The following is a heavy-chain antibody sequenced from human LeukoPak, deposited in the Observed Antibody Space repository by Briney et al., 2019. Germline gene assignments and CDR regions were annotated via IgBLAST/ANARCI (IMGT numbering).Heavy chain of an antibody. Sequence: GGSLRFSCAASGFTFSSYSMNWVRQAPGKGLEWVSSISSSSSYIYYADSVKGRFTISRDNAKNSLYLQMNSLRAEDTAVYYCASASSSWAYYFDYWGQGTLVTVSS. V-gene: IGHV3-21*01. CDR3: ASASSSWAYYFDY. CDR2: ISSSSSYI. CDR1: GFTFSSYS. J-gene: IGHJ4*02. D-gene: IGHD6-13*01.